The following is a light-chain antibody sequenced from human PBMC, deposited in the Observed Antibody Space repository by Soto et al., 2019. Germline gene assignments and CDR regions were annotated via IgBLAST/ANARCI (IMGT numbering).Light chain of an antibody. V-gene: IGKV3-20*01. Sequence: EIVLTQSPGTLYLSPGERATLSCRASQSVTSNYLAWYQHKPGQAPRLLISDTSNRASGIPGRFSGSGSGTDFTLSISSLEPEDFAVYFCHQYGGSLPYTFGPGTKLEIK. J-gene: IGKJ2*01. CDR1: QSVTSNY. CDR2: DTS. CDR3: HQYGGSLPYT.